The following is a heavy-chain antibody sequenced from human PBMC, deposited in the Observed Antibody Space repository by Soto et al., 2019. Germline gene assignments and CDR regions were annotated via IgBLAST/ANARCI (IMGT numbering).Heavy chain of an antibody. D-gene: IGHD3-9*01. V-gene: IGHV1-2*04. CDR2: INPNSGGT. CDR1: GYTFTGYY. Sequence: ASVKVSCKASGYTFTGYYMHWVRQAPGQGLEWMGWINPNSGGTNYAQKFQGWVTRTRDTSISTAYMELSRLRSDDTAGYYCARAYYDILTGYYFFDYWGQGTLVTVSS. J-gene: IGHJ4*02. CDR3: ARAYYDILTGYYFFDY.